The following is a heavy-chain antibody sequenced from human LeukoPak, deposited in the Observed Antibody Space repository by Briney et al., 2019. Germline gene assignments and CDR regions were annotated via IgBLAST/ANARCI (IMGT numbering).Heavy chain of an antibody. CDR3: ARGRGLLWFGELRGWFDP. Sequence: SETLSLTCAVYGGSFSGYYWSWIRQPPGKGLEWIGEINHSGSTNYNPSLKSRVTISVDTSKNQFSLKLSSVTAADTAVYYCARGRGLLWFGELRGWFDPWGQGTLVTVSS. CDR2: INHSGST. D-gene: IGHD3-10*01. V-gene: IGHV4-34*01. CDR1: GGSFSGYY. J-gene: IGHJ5*02.